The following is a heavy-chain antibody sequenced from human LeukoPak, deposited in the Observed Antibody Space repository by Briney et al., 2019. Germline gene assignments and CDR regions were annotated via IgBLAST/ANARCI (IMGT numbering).Heavy chain of an antibody. Sequence: SETLSLTCAVYGGSFRGYYWSWIRQPPGKGLEWIGEINHSGRTNYKPSLKSRVTISVDTSKKQLSLTLSSVSAADTDVYYCASTGDRSGYELDYWGQGTLVTVSS. V-gene: IGHV4-34*01. D-gene: IGHD3-22*01. CDR1: GGSFRGYY. J-gene: IGHJ4*02. CDR3: ASTGDRSGYELDY. CDR2: INHSGRT.